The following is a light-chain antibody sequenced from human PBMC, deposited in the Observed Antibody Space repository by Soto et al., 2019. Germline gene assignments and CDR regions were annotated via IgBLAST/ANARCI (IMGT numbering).Light chain of an antibody. CDR3: QHYGSSTGT. Sequence: EIVLTQSPGTLSLSPGERATLSCRASQSVSSSYLAWYQQKPGQAPRLLIYGASSMAAGIPDRCSGSGSGTDFTLTISRLEPEDVAVYYCQHYGSSTGTFGQGTKVEIK. CDR1: QSVSSSY. J-gene: IGKJ1*01. V-gene: IGKV3-20*01. CDR2: GAS.